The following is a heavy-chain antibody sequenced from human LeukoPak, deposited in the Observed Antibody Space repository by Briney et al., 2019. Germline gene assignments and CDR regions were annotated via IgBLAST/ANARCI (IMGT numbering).Heavy chain of an antibody. D-gene: IGHD5-12*01. CDR3: ARDPGGYEQARYYYYGMDV. CDR1: GFTFSDYY. V-gene: IGHV3-11*01. CDR2: ISSSGSTI. J-gene: IGHJ6*02. Sequence: GGSLRLSCAASGFTFSDYYMSWIRQAPGKGLEWVSYISSSGSTIYYADSVMGRFTISRDNAKNSLYLQMNSLRAEDAAVYYCARDPGGYEQARYYYYGMDVWGQGTTVTVSS.